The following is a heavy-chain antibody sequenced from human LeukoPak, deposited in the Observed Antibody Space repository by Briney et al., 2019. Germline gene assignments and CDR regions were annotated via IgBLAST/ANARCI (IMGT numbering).Heavy chain of an antibody. Sequence: GGSLRLSCAASGFTFSNAWMSWVRQAPGKGLEWVGRIKSKTDGGTTDYAAPVKGRFTISRDDSKNTLYLQMNSLKTEDTAVYCTTALLYGDYADDYWGQGTLVTVSS. J-gene: IGHJ4*02. V-gene: IGHV3-15*01. CDR3: TTALLYGDYADDY. CDR2: IKSKTDGGTT. CDR1: GFTFSNAW. D-gene: IGHD4-17*01.